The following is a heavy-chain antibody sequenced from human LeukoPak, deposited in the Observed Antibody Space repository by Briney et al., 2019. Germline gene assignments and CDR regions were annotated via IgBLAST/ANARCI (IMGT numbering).Heavy chain of an antibody. CDR3: ARQGSNDYGDYKSFDY. J-gene: IGHJ4*02. CDR1: GYSFTSYW. V-gene: IGHV5-51*01. CDR2: IYPGDSDT. Sequence: GESLKISCKGSGYSFTSYWIGWVRQMPGKGLEWMGIIYPGDSDTRYSPSFQGQVTISADKSISTAYLQWSSLKASGTAMYYCARQGSNDYGDYKSFDYWGQGTLVTVSS. D-gene: IGHD4-17*01.